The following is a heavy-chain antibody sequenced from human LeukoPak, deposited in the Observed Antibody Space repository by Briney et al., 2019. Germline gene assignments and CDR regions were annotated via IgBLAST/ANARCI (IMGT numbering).Heavy chain of an antibody. D-gene: IGHD6-19*01. Sequence: GGSLRLSCAASGFTFYDYAMHWVRQAPGKGLEWVSGISWNSGSIGYADSVKGRFTISRDNAKNSLYLQMKSLRAEDTALYYCAKEAVAGAIDYWGQGTLVTASS. V-gene: IGHV3-9*01. CDR1: GFTFYDYA. J-gene: IGHJ4*02. CDR3: AKEAVAGAIDY. CDR2: ISWNSGSI.